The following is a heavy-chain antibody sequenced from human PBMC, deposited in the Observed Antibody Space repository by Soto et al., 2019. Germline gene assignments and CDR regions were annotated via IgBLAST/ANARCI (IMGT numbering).Heavy chain of an antibody. V-gene: IGHV4-34*01. J-gene: IGHJ5*02. D-gene: IGHD2-2*01. CDR2: INHSGST. CDR3: ARGHVVPAATPIRWFDP. CDR1: GGSFSGYY. Sequence: SETLSLTCAVYGGSFSGYYWSWIRQPPGKGLEWIGEINHSGSTNYNPSLKSRVTISVDTSKNQFSLKLSSVTAADTAVYYCARGHVVPAATPIRWFDPWGQGTLVTVSS.